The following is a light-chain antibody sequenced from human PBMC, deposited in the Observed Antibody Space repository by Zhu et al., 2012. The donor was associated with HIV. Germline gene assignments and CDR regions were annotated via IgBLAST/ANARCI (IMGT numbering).Light chain of an antibody. CDR2: GAS. J-gene: IGKJ4*01. CDR1: HSVNSF. Sequence: EIVLTQSPATLSLSPGERATLSCRASHSVNSFLTWYQQKSGQAPRVLIYGASTRATAIPVRFSGSGSGTEFTLTISSLQSEDFAVYYCQQYHKWPPLTFGGGTKVEIK. V-gene: IGKV3-15*01. CDR3: QQYHKWPPLT.